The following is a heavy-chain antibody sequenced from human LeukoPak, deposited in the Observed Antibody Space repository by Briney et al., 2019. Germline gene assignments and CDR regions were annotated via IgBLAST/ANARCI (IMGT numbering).Heavy chain of an antibody. Sequence: ASVKVSCKASGYTFTSYDINWVRQATGQGLEWMGWISAYNGNTNYAQKLQGRVTMTTDTSTSTAYMELRSLRSDDTALYYCARGDYDSRGYYPYFDQWGQGTLVTVSS. V-gene: IGHV1-18*01. CDR1: GYTFTSYD. CDR2: ISAYNGNT. J-gene: IGHJ4*02. D-gene: IGHD3-22*01. CDR3: ARGDYDSRGYYPYFDQ.